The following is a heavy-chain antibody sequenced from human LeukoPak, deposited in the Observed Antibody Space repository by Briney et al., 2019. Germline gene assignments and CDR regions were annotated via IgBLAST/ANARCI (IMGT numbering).Heavy chain of an antibody. CDR3: ASLGLVPQDDY. CDR2: IYSGGST. J-gene: IGHJ4*02. Sequence: GGSLRLSCAASGFTVSSNYISWVRQAPGKGLEWVSVIYSGGSTYYADSVKGRFTISRDNSKNTLYLQMNSLRAEDTAVYYCASLGLVPQDDYWGQGTLVTVSS. CDR1: GFTVSSNY. D-gene: IGHD6-19*01. V-gene: IGHV3-66*01.